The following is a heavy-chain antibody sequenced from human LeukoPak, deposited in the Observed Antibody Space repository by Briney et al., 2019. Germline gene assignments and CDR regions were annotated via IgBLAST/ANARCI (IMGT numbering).Heavy chain of an antibody. V-gene: IGHV3-30*04. D-gene: IGHD6-13*01. CDR2: ISYDGNNK. CDR3: AREHIATSGNNWFDP. CDR1: GFTFSSYA. J-gene: IGHJ5*02. Sequence: PGGSLRLSCAASGFTFSSYAMHWVRQAPGKGLEWVAVISYDGNNKYYGDSVKGRFTISRDNSKNTLYLQMNILRAEDTAMYSCAREHIATSGNNWFDPWGQGILVTVSS.